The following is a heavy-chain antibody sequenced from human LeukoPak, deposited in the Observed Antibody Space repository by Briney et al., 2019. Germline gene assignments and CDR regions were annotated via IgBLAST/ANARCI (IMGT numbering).Heavy chain of an antibody. CDR2: INPNSGGT. CDR3: ARATGGSWYYYDSSGFDY. J-gene: IGHJ4*02. V-gene: IGHV1-2*04. CDR1: GYTFTGYY. D-gene: IGHD3-22*01. Sequence: ASVKVSCKASGYTFTGYYMHWVRQAPGQGLEWMGWINPNSGGTNYAQKFQGWVTMTRDTSISTAYMELSRLRSDDTAVYYCARATGGSWYYYDSSGFDYWGQGTLVTVSS.